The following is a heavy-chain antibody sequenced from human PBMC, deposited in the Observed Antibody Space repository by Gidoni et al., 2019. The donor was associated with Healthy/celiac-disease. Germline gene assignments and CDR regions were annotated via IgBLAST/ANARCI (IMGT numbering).Heavy chain of an antibody. CDR3: ARDLVVAATHAYYYYYGMGV. D-gene: IGHD2-15*01. J-gene: IGHJ6*02. V-gene: IGHV3-33*01. Sequence: QVQLVESGGGVVQPGRYLRLSCAASGFTFRSYGMHWVRQAPGKGLEWVAVIWYDGSNKYYADSVKGRFTISRDNSKNTLYLQMNSLRAEDTAVYYCARDLVVAATHAYYYYYGMGVWGQGTTVTVSS. CDR1: GFTFRSYG. CDR2: IWYDGSNK.